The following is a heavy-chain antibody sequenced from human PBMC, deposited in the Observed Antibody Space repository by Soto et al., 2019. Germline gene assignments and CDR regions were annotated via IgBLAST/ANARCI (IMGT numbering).Heavy chain of an antibody. Sequence: GGSLRLSCAASGFTFSSYAMSWVRQAPGKGLEWVSAISGSGGSTYYADSVKGRFTISRDTSKNTLYLQMNSLTAEDTAVYYCAKAAGIAARLTKFDPWGQGTLVTVSS. CDR1: GFTFSSYA. J-gene: IGHJ5*02. V-gene: IGHV3-23*01. D-gene: IGHD6-6*01. CDR2: ISGSGGST. CDR3: AKAAGIAARLTKFDP.